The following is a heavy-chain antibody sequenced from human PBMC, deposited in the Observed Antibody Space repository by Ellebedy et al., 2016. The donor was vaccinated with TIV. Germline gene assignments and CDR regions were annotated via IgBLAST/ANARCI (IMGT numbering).Heavy chain of an antibody. CDR2: IYTSGST. CDR1: GSITASY. Sequence: GSLRLXCIVSGSITASYWTWIRQPAGKGLEWIGRIYTSGSTNYNPSLKSRVTMSVDTSKNQFSLKLSSVTAADTAVYYCARGNRVDYWGQGTLVTVSS. D-gene: IGHD2/OR15-2a*01. V-gene: IGHV4-4*07. J-gene: IGHJ4*02. CDR3: ARGNRVDY.